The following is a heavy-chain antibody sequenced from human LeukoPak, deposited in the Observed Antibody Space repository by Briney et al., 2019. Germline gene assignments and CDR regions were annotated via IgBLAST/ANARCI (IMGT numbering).Heavy chain of an antibody. CDR2: ISYDGSNK. CDR1: GFTFSSYA. J-gene: IGHJ4*02. D-gene: IGHD3-22*01. V-gene: IGHV3-30-3*01. CDR3: ARGDYDSSGYYYVGY. Sequence: GGSLRLSCAASGFTFSSYAMHWVRQAPGKGLEWVALISYDGSNKYYADSVKGRFTISRDNSKNTLYLQMNSLRAEDTAVYYCARGDYDSSGYYYVGYWGQGTLVTVSS.